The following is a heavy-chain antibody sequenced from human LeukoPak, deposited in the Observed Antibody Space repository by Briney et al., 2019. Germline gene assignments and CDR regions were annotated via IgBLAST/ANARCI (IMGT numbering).Heavy chain of an antibody. CDR1: GYTFSGYG. CDR2: ISAHNGNT. CDR3: ARESYCSGGNCYSGATDY. V-gene: IGHV1-18*01. Sequence: ASVKVSCKASGYTFSGYGISWVRQAPGQGLEWMGWISAHNGNTNYAQNFQGRVTMTTDTSTSTAYMELRSLTSDDTAVYYCARESYCSGGNCYSGATDYWGQGTLVTVSS. D-gene: IGHD2-15*01. J-gene: IGHJ4*02.